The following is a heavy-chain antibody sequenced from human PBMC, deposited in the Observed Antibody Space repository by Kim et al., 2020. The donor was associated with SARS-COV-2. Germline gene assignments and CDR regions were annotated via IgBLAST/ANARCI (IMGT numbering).Heavy chain of an antibody. CDR1: GFTFSNYE. D-gene: IGHD6-19*01. J-gene: IGHJ6*02. V-gene: IGHV3-48*03. CDR2: ISSSGSTI. CDR3: ARGGVAGPYYYYYYGMDV. Sequence: GGSLRLSCAASGFTFSNYEMNWVRQAPGKGLEWVSYISSSGSTIYCADSVKGRFTISRDNAKNSLYLQMNSLRAEDTAVYYCARGGVAGPYYYYYYGMDVWGQGTTVTVSS.